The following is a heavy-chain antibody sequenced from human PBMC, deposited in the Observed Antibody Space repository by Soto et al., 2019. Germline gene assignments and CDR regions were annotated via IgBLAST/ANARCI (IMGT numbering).Heavy chain of an antibody. V-gene: IGHV3-66*01. D-gene: IGHD4-17*01. J-gene: IGHJ6*03. CDR3: ARVPSPTVIWDYYMDV. CDR1: GFTVSSNY. Sequence: GGSLRLSCAASGFTVSSNYMSWVRQAPGKGLEWVSVIYSGGSTYYADSVKGRFTISRDNSKNTLYLQMNSLRAEDTAVYYCARVPSPTVIWDYYMDVWGKGTTVTVSS. CDR2: IYSGGST.